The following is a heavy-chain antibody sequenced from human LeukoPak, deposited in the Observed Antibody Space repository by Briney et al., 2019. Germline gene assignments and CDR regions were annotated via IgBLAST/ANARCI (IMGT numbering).Heavy chain of an antibody. J-gene: IGHJ4*02. CDR3: ARGLDLEWLFPRFDY. Sequence: SETLSLTCAVYGGSFSGYYWSWIRQPPGKGLEWIGEINHSGSTNYNPSLKSRVTISVDTSKNQFSLKLSSVTAADTAVYYCARGLDLEWLFPRFDYWGQGTLVTVSS. CDR2: INHSGST. V-gene: IGHV4-34*01. D-gene: IGHD3-3*01. CDR1: GGSFSGYY.